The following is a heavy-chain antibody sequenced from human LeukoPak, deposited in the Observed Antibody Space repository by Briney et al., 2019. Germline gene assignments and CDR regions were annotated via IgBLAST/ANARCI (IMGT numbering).Heavy chain of an antibody. Sequence: PGGSLRLSCAASGFTVSSNYMSWVRQAPGKGLEWVSVIYSGGSTYYADSVKGRFTISRDNSKNTLYLQMNSLRAEDTAVYYCARIWEDTAMARGRAFDIWGQGTMVTVSS. CDR1: GFTVSSNY. CDR2: IYSGGST. D-gene: IGHD5-18*01. CDR3: ARIWEDTAMARGRAFDI. V-gene: IGHV3-53*01. J-gene: IGHJ3*02.